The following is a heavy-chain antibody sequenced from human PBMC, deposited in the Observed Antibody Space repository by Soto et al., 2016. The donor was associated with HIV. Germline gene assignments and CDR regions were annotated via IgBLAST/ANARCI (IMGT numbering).Heavy chain of an antibody. V-gene: IGHV3-73*01. CDR2: IRSKVNSYAT. CDR1: GFTFSGST. Sequence: EVQLVESGGGLVQPGGSLKLSCAASGFTFSGSTMHWVRQSSGKGLEWVGRIRSKVNSYATAYAASVKGRFTISRDDSRNTAYLQMNSLKIADTAVYYCTSGGGNYYDSRPDYWGQGTLVTVSS. D-gene: IGHD3-22*01. CDR3: TSGGGNYYDSRPDY. J-gene: IGHJ4*02.